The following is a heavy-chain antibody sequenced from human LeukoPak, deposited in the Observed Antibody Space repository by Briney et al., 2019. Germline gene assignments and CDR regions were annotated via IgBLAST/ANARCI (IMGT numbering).Heavy chain of an antibody. Sequence: PSETLSLTCTVSGGSISSYYWGWIRQPPGKGLEWIGSIYYSGSTYYNPSLKSRVTISVDTSKNQFSLKLRFVTAADTAVYYCARAGRYGDYANWFDPWGQGTLVTVSS. CDR3: ARAGRYGDYANWFDP. J-gene: IGHJ5*02. V-gene: IGHV4-39*07. D-gene: IGHD4-17*01. CDR2: IYYSGST. CDR1: GGSISSYY.